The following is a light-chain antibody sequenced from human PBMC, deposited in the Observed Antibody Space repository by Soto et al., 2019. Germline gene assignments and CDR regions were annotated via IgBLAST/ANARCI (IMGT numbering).Light chain of an antibody. CDR1: ESINSN. V-gene: IGKV3-15*01. CDR3: QHYRNWPPCP. J-gene: IGKJ1*01. Sequence: EIVMTQSPATLSVSPGERATLSCRASESINSNLAWYQQKPGQAPRLLIYGASTRATGIPARFSGSRSGTEFTLTISSLQSEDFAVYYCQHYRNWPPCPFGQGTKVEIK. CDR2: GAS.